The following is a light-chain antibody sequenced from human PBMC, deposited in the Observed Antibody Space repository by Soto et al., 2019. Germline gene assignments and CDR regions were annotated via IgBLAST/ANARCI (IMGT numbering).Light chain of an antibody. V-gene: IGKV1-39*01. Sequence: DIEMTQSPSSLSSSVGDIFTITCRASQSISSYLNWYQQKPGKAPKLLIYAASSLQSGVPSRFSGSGSGTDFTLTISSLQPEDVATYYCQKYNSAPWTFGQGTKVDIK. J-gene: IGKJ1*01. CDR1: QSISSY. CDR2: AAS. CDR3: QKYNSAPWT.